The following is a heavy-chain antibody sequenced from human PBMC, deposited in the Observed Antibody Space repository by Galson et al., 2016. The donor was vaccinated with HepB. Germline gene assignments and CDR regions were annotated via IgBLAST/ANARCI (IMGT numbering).Heavy chain of an antibody. CDR1: NYTFTNYG. CDR3: VREINWNDKVAVDY. D-gene: IGHD1-1*01. J-gene: IGHJ4*02. Sequence: SVKVSCKASNYTFTNYGITWVRQAPGQGLEWLGWISPYNGNTNYAQKLQGRVTMTTDTSTTTAYMELRSLRSDDTAVYYCVREINWNDKVAVDYWGQGTLVTVSS. CDR2: ISPYNGNT. V-gene: IGHV1-18*01.